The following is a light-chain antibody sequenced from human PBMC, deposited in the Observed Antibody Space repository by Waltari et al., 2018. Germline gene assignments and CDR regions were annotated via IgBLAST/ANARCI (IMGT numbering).Light chain of an antibody. CDR1: QGVSRT. CDR2: DAS. Sequence: EIVLTQSPGTLSLSPGERATLACRASQGVSRTVAWYQQKPGQAPRLLIYDASIRATGIPDRFSGSGSGTDFSLTISRLGPGDFAVYYCQKYGTLPATFGQGTTVEIK. V-gene: IGKV3-20*01. CDR3: QKYGTLPAT. J-gene: IGKJ1*01.